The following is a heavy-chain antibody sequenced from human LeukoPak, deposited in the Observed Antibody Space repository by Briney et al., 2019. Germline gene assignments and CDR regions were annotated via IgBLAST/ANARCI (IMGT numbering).Heavy chain of an antibody. Sequence: TLSLTCTVSGGSISSGSYYWSWIRQPAGKGLEWIGRIYTSGSTNYNPSLKSRVTISVDTSKNQFSLKLSSVTAADTAVYYCAGATHSTKADYRGQGTLVTVSS. V-gene: IGHV4-61*02. CDR1: GGSISSGSYY. CDR2: IYTSGST. CDR3: AGATHSTKADY. D-gene: IGHD5-24*01. J-gene: IGHJ4*02.